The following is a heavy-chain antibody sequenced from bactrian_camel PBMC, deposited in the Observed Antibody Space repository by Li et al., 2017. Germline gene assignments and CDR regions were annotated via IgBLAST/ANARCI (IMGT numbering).Heavy chain of an antibody. CDR1: GPIYSRYC. CDR2: LDSDGST. J-gene: IGHJ4*01. Sequence: VQLVESGGGSVQTGGSLRLACSASGPIYSRYCLGWFRQAPGKEREGIASLDSDGSTNYDNSVQGRFTISKDDAKNTLYLQMNDLKPEDTGMNYCAADHWCRGHIVEVRSYSWGPGTQVTVS. V-gene: IGHV3S53*01. D-gene: IGHD1*01. CDR3: AADHWCRGHIVEVRSYS.